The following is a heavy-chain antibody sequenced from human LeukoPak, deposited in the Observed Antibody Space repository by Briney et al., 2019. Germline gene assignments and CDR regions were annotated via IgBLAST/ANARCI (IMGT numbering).Heavy chain of an antibody. J-gene: IGHJ4*02. CDR3: ASLLSGSNQINDY. D-gene: IGHD1-26*01. Sequence: GGSLRLSCAASGITFSRFWMSWVRQAPGKGLEWVANIKQDGSEKYYVDSVKGRFTISRDNAKNSLYLQMNSLRAEDTAVYYCASLLSGSNQINDYWGQGTLVTVSS. CDR2: IKQDGSEK. V-gene: IGHV3-7*01. CDR1: GITFSRFW.